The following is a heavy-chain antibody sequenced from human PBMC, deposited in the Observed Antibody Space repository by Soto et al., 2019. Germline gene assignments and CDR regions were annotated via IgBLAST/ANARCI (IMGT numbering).Heavy chain of an antibody. Sequence: QVQLVESGGGVVQPGRSLRLSCAASGFTFSSYGMHWVRQAPGKGLEWVAVIWYDGSNKYYADSVKGRFTISRDNSKNTLYLQMNSLRAEDTAVYYCARGGPHGDYSKWRGKKYYFDYWGQGTLVTVSS. V-gene: IGHV3-33*01. CDR1: GFTFSSYG. CDR2: IWYDGSNK. CDR3: ARGGPHGDYSKWRGKKYYFDY. J-gene: IGHJ4*02. D-gene: IGHD4-4*01.